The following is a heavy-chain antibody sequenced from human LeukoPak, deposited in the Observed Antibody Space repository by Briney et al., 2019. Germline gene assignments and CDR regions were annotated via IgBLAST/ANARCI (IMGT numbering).Heavy chain of an antibody. D-gene: IGHD4-11*01. CDR2: IYHSGNT. Sequence: SGTLSLTCAVSGDSVSSSYWWSWVRQPPGKGLEWIGEIYHSGNTNFNPSLKSRVTISVDTSKNQFSLKLSSVTAADTAVYYCARGDYSNYVDYWGQGTLVTVSS. V-gene: IGHV4-4*02. CDR3: ARGDYSNYVDY. J-gene: IGHJ4*02. CDR1: GDSVSSSYW.